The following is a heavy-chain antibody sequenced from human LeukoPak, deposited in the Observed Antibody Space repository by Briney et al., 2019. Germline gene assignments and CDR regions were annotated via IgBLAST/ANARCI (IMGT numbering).Heavy chain of an antibody. D-gene: IGHD1-26*01. CDR1: GFTFNNYS. Sequence: GGSLRLSCAASGFTFNNYSMNWVRQAPGKGLEWVGNIKEDGSEKYYVDSVKGRFTISRDNAKNSLYLQMNSLRAEDTAVYYCAREITWEVIPIWGQGTMITVSS. V-gene: IGHV3-7*01. CDR3: AREITWEVIPI. J-gene: IGHJ3*02. CDR2: IKEDGSEK.